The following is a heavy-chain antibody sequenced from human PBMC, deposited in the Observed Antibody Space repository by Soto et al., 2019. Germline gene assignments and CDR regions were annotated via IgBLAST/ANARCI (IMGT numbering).Heavy chain of an antibody. CDR3: AGDPSGASSGYYQGGDWYFDL. V-gene: IGHV1-69*01. Sequence: QVQLVQSGAEVKKPGSSVKVSCKASGGTFSSYAISWVRQAPGQGLEWMGGIIPIFGTANYAQKFQGRVTITADESTSTDYMELSGLRSEDTAVYYCAGDPSGASSGYYQGGDWYFDLWGRGTLVTVSS. D-gene: IGHD3-22*01. CDR1: GGTFSSYA. CDR2: IIPIFGTA. J-gene: IGHJ2*01.